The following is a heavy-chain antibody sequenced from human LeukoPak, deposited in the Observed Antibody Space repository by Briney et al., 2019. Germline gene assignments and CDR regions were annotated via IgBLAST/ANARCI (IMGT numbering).Heavy chain of an antibody. CDR3: ARGGPGQVVVPFDT. CDR2: IFYSGST. Sequence: SETLFLTCTVSGASISSYFWSWIRQPPGKGLEWIGYIFYSGSTNYNPSLKSRVTMSVDTSKNQFSLKLSSVTAADTAVYYCARGGPGQVVVPFDTWGQGTLVTVSS. D-gene: IGHD2-15*01. CDR1: GASISSYF. J-gene: IGHJ5*02. V-gene: IGHV4-59*01.